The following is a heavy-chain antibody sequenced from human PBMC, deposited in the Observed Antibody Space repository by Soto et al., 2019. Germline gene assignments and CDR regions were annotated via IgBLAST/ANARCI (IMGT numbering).Heavy chain of an antibody. J-gene: IGHJ4*02. D-gene: IGHD6-19*01. Sequence: QVQLVESGGGVVQPGRSLRLSCAASGFIFSGYGMHWVRQAPGKGLEWVAVIWYDGSNENYAYSVKGRFTISRDNSKNTLYLQMNSLRAEDTAVYYCTRRFSDGWYSDYWGQGTLVTVSS. V-gene: IGHV3-33*01. CDR2: IWYDGSNE. CDR1: GFIFSGYG. CDR3: TRRFSDGWYSDY.